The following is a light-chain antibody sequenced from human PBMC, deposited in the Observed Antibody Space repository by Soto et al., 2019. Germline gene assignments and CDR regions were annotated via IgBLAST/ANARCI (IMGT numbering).Light chain of an antibody. V-gene: IGKV1-6*01. Sequence: AIQMTQSPSSLSASVGDRVTITCRASQDIRNDLAWYQQKPGKPPKVLIYGASTLQSGVPSRFGGSRSGTDFTLTITSLQPEDFAAYYCQQYGSSPFGQGTKLEIK. CDR1: QDIRND. CDR3: QQYGSSP. CDR2: GAS. J-gene: IGKJ2*01.